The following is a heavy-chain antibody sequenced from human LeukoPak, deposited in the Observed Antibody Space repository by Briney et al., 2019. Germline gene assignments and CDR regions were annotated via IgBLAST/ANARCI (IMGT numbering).Heavy chain of an antibody. CDR1: GGSISSYY. Sequence: SETLSLTCTVSGGSISSYYWSWIRQPAGKGLEWIGRIYTSGSTNYNPSLKSRVTMSVDTSKNQLSLKLSSVTAADTAVYYCTLQGGLLGAPDAFDIWGQGTMVTVSS. CDR2: IYTSGST. D-gene: IGHD3-16*01. CDR3: TLQGGLLGAPDAFDI. J-gene: IGHJ3*02. V-gene: IGHV4-4*07.